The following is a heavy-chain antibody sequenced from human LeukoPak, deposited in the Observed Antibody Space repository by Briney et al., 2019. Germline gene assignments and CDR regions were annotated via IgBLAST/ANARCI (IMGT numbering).Heavy chain of an antibody. V-gene: IGHV1-2*02. CDR2: IDPNSGGT. D-gene: IGHD2-15*01. Sequence: ASVKVSCKAAGYTLTGYYMHWVRQAPGQGLEWVGWIDPNSGGTNYAQKFQGRLTMTRDTSISTAYMELSRLRSDDTAVYYCARVFGGCSGGSCYWFDPWGQGTLVTVSS. CDR1: GYTLTGYY. J-gene: IGHJ5*02. CDR3: ARVFGGCSGGSCYWFDP.